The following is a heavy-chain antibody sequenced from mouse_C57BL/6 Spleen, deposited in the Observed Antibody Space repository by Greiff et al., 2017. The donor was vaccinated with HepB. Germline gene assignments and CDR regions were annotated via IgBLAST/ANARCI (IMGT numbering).Heavy chain of an antibody. Sequence: VQLQQSGAELVKPGASVKMSCKASGYTFTTYPIEWMKQNHGKSLEWIGNFHPYNDDTKYNEKFKGKATLSVEKSSSTVYLELSRLTSDDSAVYYCARANWDERNWYFDVWGTGTTVTVSS. CDR3: ARANWDERNWYFDV. D-gene: IGHD4-1*01. V-gene: IGHV1-47*01. CDR2: FHPYNDDT. J-gene: IGHJ1*03. CDR1: GYTFTTYP.